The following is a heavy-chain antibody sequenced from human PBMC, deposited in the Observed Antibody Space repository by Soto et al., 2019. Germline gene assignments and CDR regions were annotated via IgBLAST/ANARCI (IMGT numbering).Heavy chain of an antibody. D-gene: IGHD3-22*01. V-gene: IGHV4-39*01. J-gene: IGHJ6*02. CDR2: IYYSGST. Sequence: SETLSPTCTVSGPSISSSSYYWGWIRQPPGKGLEWIGSIYYSGSTYYNPSLKSRVTISVDTSKNQFSLKLSSVTAADTAVYYCARRLYYDSSGFEGGGMDVWGQGTTVT. CDR3: ARRLYYDSSGFEGGGMDV. CDR1: GPSISSSSYY.